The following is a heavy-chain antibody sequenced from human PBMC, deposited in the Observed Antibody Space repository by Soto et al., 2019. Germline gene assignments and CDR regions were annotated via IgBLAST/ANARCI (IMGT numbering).Heavy chain of an antibody. CDR2: IYDRGST. Sequence: QLQLQESGPGLVKPSETLSLTCTVSGGSIGSSSYYWGWIRQPPGKELEWIGSIYDRGSTYSNPSLKSRLTTSLDTSKNQFSLKLTSVTAADTAVYYCARHGYTSGRTYFDYWGQGTLVTVSS. CDR1: GGSIGSSSYY. J-gene: IGHJ4*02. D-gene: IGHD6-19*01. CDR3: ARHGYTSGRTYFDY. V-gene: IGHV4-39*01.